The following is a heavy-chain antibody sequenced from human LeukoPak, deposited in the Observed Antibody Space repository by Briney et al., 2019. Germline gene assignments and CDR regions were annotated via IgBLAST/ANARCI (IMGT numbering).Heavy chain of an antibody. Sequence: GGSLRLSCEVSGFTFSSYHMNWVRQAPGKGLEWVSLITWDGGSTYYADSVKGRFTISRDNSKNSLYLQMNSLRTEDTALYYCAKGKNTGSYLSHVDYWGQGTLVTVSS. D-gene: IGHD3-10*01. CDR2: ITWDGGST. J-gene: IGHJ4*02. CDR1: GFTFSSYH. V-gene: IGHV3-43*01. CDR3: AKGKNTGSYLSHVDY.